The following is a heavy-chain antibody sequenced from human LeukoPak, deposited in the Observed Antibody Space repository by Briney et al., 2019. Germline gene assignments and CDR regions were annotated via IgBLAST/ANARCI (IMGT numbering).Heavy chain of an antibody. Sequence: PSETLSLTCTVSGGSISSSSYYWGWIRQPPGKGLEWIGDIYYSGNTYYNPSLTSRVTVSVDTSKNQFSLKLTSVTAADTAVYYCARGEGYTSSWYQPHFDYWGQGTLVTVSS. CDR2: IYYSGNT. CDR1: GGSISSSSYY. V-gene: IGHV4-39*01. D-gene: IGHD6-13*01. CDR3: ARGEGYTSSWYQPHFDY. J-gene: IGHJ4*02.